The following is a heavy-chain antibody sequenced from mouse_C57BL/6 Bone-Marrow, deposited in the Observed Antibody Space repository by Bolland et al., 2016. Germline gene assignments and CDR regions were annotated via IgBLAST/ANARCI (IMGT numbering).Heavy chain of an antibody. CDR2: WSDGST. D-gene: IGHD2-3*01. Sequence: WSDGSTTYNSALKSRLSISKDNSKSQVFLKMNSLQTDDTAMYYCARHNDGYYYAMDYWGQGTS. V-gene: IGHV2-6-1*01. J-gene: IGHJ4*01. CDR3: ARHNDGYYYAMDY.